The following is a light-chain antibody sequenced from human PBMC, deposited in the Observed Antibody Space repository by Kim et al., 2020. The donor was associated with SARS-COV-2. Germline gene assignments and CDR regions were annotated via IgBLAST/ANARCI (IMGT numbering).Light chain of an antibody. CDR3: NSYTSSGTQV. V-gene: IGLV2-14*03. CDR1: SSDVGDYND. CDR2: DVT. Sequence: GQSVTLSCNGTSSDVGDYNDCSWDQQQPGKAPKPMIDDVTNRPSGDSNRRSGSKSGNTASLTISGLQAEDEADYYCNSYTSSGTQVCGGGTQLTVL. J-gene: IGLJ3*02.